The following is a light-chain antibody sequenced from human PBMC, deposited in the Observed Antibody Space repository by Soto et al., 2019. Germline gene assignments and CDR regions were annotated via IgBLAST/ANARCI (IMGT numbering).Light chain of an antibody. CDR1: QSVSSSF. V-gene: IGKV3-20*01. Sequence: EIVLTQSPGTLSLSPGERATLSCRASQSVSSSFLAWYQQKPGQAPKVLIYGASSRATGIPDRFSGSGSGTDFTLTISRLEPEDVAVYCCHHYDSSPWTFGQGTRVDIK. J-gene: IGKJ1*01. CDR3: HHYDSSPWT. CDR2: GAS.